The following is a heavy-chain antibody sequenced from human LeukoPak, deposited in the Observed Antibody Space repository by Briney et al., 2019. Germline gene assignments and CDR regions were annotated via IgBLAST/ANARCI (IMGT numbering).Heavy chain of an antibody. CDR1: GFTFSSYA. D-gene: IGHD3-10*01. CDR2: ISGSGGST. Sequence: GGSLRLSCAASGFTFSSYAMSWVSQAPGKGLEWVSAISGSGGSTYYADSVKGRFTISRDNSKNTLYLQMNSLRAEDTAVYYCAKDIITMVRGPYDYWGQGTLVTVSS. V-gene: IGHV3-23*01. CDR3: AKDIITMVRGPYDY. J-gene: IGHJ4*02.